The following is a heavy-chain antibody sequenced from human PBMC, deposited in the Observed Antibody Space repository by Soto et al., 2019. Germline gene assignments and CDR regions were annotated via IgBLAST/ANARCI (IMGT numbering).Heavy chain of an antibody. D-gene: IGHD2-15*01. CDR3: SGCSGGACHQNYGMDV. CDR2: ISPSTSHI. CDR1: GFTFSSCT. J-gene: IGHJ6*02. V-gene: IGHV3-21*01. Sequence: EVHLVESGGGLVKPGVSLRLSCAVSGFTFSSCTMNWVRQAPGKGLEWVSSISPSTSHIYYADSVKGRFTISRDNAKNSLFLQMNSLRAEDKAVYYCSGCSGGACHQNYGMDVWGQGTTVTVSS.